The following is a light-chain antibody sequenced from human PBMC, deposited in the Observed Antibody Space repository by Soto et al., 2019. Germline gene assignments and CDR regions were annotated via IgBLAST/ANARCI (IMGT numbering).Light chain of an antibody. CDR3: QQSHTMPFS. V-gene: IGKV1-39*01. CDR1: QSISTY. J-gene: IGKJ4*01. CDR2: VVS. Sequence: DIQLTQSPSSLSASVGDRVTMTCRASQSISTYLNWYQQKPGKAPKLLIHVVSNLQSGVPSRFSGSGSGTDFTLTISSLQPEDFATYYCQQSHTMPFSFGGVTKVDI.